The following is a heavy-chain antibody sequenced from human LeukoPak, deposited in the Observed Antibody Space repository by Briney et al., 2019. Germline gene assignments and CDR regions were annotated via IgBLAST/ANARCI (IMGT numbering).Heavy chain of an antibody. D-gene: IGHD3-22*01. CDR2: VKSKNDGGTI. CDR1: GITFNEIW. CDR3: TTPDSRGSGSKWSLNH. J-gene: IGHJ4*02. V-gene: IGHV3-15*01. Sequence: PGGYLRLSCAASGITFNEIWMTWVRQAPGKGLEWVGRVKSKNDGGTIDYAAAVKDRFIISRDDSKNMLYLQMNSLKTEDTAMYYCTTPDSRGSGSKWSLNHWGQGTPVTVSS.